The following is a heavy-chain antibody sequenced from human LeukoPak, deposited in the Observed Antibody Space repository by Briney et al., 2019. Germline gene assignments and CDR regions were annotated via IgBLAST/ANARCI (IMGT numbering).Heavy chain of an antibody. Sequence: ASVKVSCKASGYPFTSYDINWVRQATGQGLEWMGWMNPNSGNTGYAQKFQGRVTMTRNTSISTAYMDLSSLRSEDTAVYYCARNVAGSRQFDSWGLGTLVTVSS. CDR3: ARNVAGSRQFDS. J-gene: IGHJ4*02. CDR2: MNPNSGNT. D-gene: IGHD3-10*01. CDR1: GYPFTSYD. V-gene: IGHV1-8*02.